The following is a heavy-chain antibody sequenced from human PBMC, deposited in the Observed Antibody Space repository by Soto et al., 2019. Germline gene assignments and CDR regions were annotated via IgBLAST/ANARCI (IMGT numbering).Heavy chain of an antibody. D-gene: IGHD2-2*02. Sequence: GESLKISLKGSGYSFTSYWIGLVRQMPGKVLEWMVLIYPGDSNTRYSPSFQGQVTISADKSINTAHLQWSSLKASDTAKYYCERQGYFSSTSCYTVDYCGQGTLVTVYS. J-gene: IGHJ4*02. CDR1: GYSFTSYW. CDR3: ERQGYFSSTSCYTVDY. CDR2: IYPGDSNT. V-gene: IGHV5-51*01.